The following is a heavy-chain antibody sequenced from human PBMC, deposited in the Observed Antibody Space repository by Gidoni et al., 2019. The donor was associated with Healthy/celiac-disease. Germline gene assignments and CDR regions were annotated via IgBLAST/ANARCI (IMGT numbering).Heavy chain of an antibody. V-gene: IGHV4-34*01. CDR1: GGSFSGYY. CDR2: INHSGST. Sequence: QVQLQQWGAGLLKPSETLSLTCAVYGGSFSGYYWSWIRQPPGKGLEWIGEINHSGSTNYNPSLKSRVTISVDTSKNQFSLKLSSVTAADTAVYYCARGGGYSSGWYLAYYYYYGMDVWGQGTTVTVSS. J-gene: IGHJ6*02. CDR3: ARGGGYSSGWYLAYYYYYGMDV. D-gene: IGHD6-19*01.